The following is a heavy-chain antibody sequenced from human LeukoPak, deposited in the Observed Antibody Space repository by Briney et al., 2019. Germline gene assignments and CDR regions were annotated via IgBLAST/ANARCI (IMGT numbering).Heavy chain of an antibody. J-gene: IGHJ4*02. D-gene: IGHD4/OR15-4a*01. CDR3: ARDLWGWGSDYLDY. CDR2: ISPNCGAT. Sequence: ASVKVPCKASGYTFTNNYVHWVRLVPGQGLEWMGRISPNCGATNYAEKFRGRVTMARDTSINTVYMEMSSLRSDDTAVYYCARDLWGWGSDYLDYWGQGTLVTVSS. CDR1: GYTFTNNY. V-gene: IGHV1-2*06.